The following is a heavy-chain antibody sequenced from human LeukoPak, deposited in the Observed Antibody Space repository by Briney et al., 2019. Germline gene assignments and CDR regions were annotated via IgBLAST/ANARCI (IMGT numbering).Heavy chain of an antibody. CDR1: GFTFSSYW. V-gene: IGHV3-7*01. Sequence: GGSLRLSCAASGFTFSSYWMSWVRQAPGKGLEWVANIKQDGSEKYYVDSVKGRFTISRDNVKNSLYLQMNSLRAEDTAVYYCARAPDSYYYGSGIYGMDVWGQGTTVTVSS. D-gene: IGHD3-10*01. J-gene: IGHJ6*02. CDR2: IKQDGSEK. CDR3: ARAPDSYYYGSGIYGMDV.